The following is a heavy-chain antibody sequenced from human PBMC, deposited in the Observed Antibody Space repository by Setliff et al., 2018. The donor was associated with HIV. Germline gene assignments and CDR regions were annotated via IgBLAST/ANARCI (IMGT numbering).Heavy chain of an antibody. Sequence: GGSLRLSCAAPGFTFGNHFMAWVRQAPGKGLEWVANIKQDGVGKYYGDSGKGRFTISRDNAKNLLLLQMTSLRVDDTAVYYCVMWEQDRLDYYYMDVWGKGTSVTVSS. CDR3: VMWEQDRLDYYYMDV. CDR2: IKQDGVGK. D-gene: IGHD1-26*01. J-gene: IGHJ6*03. V-gene: IGHV3-7*03. CDR1: GFTFGNHF.